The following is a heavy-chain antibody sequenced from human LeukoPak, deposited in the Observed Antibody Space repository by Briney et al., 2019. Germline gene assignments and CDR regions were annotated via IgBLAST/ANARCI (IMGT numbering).Heavy chain of an antibody. J-gene: IGHJ3*01. D-gene: IGHD3-16*01. CDR3: ARRRERGASDAFAF. CDR2: INSDGGST. V-gene: IGHV3-74*01. Sequence: GGSLRLSCAASGFTFSSFWMYWVRQAPGKGLVWVSRINSDGGSTTYADSVKGRFTISRDNAKSTVYLQMNSLRAEDTAVYYCARRRERGASDAFAFWGQGTMVTVSS. CDR1: GFTFSSFW.